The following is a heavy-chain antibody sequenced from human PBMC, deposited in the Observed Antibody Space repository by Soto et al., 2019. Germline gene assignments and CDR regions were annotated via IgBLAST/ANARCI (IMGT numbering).Heavy chain of an antibody. J-gene: IGHJ6*02. CDR2: INHSGST. D-gene: IGHD3-16*01. Sequence: SETLSLTCAVYGGSFSGYYWSWIRQPPGKGLEWIGEINHSGSTNYNPSLKSRVTISVDKSKNQFSLKLSSVTAADTAVYYCVRTALYTYYYYGMDVWGQGTTVTVSS. CDR1: GGSFSGYY. CDR3: VRTALYTYYYYGMDV. V-gene: IGHV4-34*01.